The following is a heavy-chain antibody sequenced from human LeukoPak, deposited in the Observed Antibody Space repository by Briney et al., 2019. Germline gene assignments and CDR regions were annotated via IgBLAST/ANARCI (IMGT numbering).Heavy chain of an antibody. CDR2: INPSGGST. CDR1: GYTFTSYY. Sequence: ASVKVSCKASGYTFTSYYMHWVRQAPGHGPEWMGIINPSGGSTTYAQKFQGRVTMTTDTSTSTVYMELSSLRSEDTAVYYCARERFIAVAGRGVDIWGQGTMVTVSS. D-gene: IGHD6-19*01. J-gene: IGHJ3*02. V-gene: IGHV1-46*01. CDR3: ARERFIAVAGRGVDI.